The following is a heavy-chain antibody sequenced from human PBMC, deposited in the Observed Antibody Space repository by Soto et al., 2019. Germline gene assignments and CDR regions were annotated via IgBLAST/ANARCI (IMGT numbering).Heavy chain of an antibody. CDR3: TRVRHYYDSSGYSDRSDAFDI. V-gene: IGHV3-49*04. D-gene: IGHD3-22*01. J-gene: IGHJ3*02. CDR2: IRSKAYGGTT. Sequence: PGGSLRLSCTASGFTFGDYAMSWVRQAPGKGLEWVGFIRSKAYGGTTEYAASVKGRFTISRDDSKSIAYLQMNSLKTEDTAVYYCTRVRHYYDSSGYSDRSDAFDIWGQGTMVTVSS. CDR1: GFTFGDYA.